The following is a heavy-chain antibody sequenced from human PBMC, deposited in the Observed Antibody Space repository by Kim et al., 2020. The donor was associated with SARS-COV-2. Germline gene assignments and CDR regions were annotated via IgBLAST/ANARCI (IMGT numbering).Heavy chain of an antibody. CDR2: ISKDGSDK. CDR1: GFSFNRYC. J-gene: IGHJ4*02. D-gene: IGHD3-3*02. Sequence: GGSLRLSCAASGFSFNRYCINWVRQAPGKGLEWVATISKDGSDKYYADSVKGRFTISRDNSKNTVYLQMNSLTPEDTAVYHCVKELGDGGNWGQGTLVTVSP. V-gene: IGHV3-30*18. CDR3: VKELGDGGN.